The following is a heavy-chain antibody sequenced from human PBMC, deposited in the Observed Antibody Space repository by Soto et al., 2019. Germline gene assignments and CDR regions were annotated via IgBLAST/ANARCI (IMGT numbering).Heavy chain of an antibody. V-gene: IGHV3-15*07. CDR3: ATRNNYHQPLYYYMDV. CDR2: IKSKTDGGTT. D-gene: IGHD1-1*01. J-gene: IGHJ6*03. CDR1: GFTFSNAW. Sequence: GGSLRLSCAASGFTFSNAWMNLVRQAPGKGLEWVGRIKSKTDGGTTDYAAPVKGRFTISRDDSKNTLYLQMNSLKTEDTAVYYCATRNNYHQPLYYYMDVWGKGTTVTVSS.